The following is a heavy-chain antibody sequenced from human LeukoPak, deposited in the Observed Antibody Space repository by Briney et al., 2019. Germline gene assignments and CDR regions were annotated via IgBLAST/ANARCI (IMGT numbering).Heavy chain of an antibody. V-gene: IGHV3-30-3*01. D-gene: IGHD2-2*02. J-gene: IGHJ4*02. Sequence: GGSLRLSCAASGFTFSSYAMHWVRQAPGKGLEWVAVISYDGSNKYYADSVKGRFTISRDNSKNTLYLQMNSPRAEDTAVYYCARDLDIVVVPAAIRNLDYWGQGTLVTVSS. CDR2: ISYDGSNK. CDR1: GFTFSSYA. CDR3: ARDLDIVVVPAAIRNLDY.